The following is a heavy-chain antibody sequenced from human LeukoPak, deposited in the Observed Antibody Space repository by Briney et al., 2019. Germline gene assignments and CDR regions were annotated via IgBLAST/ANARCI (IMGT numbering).Heavy chain of an antibody. V-gene: IGHV4-30-4*08. D-gene: IGHD5-24*01. Sequence: PSETLSLTCTVSGGSISSGDYYWSWIRQPPGKGLEWIGYIYYSGSTYYNPSLKSRVTISVDTSKNQFSLKLSSVTAADTAVYYCARSPRPCRDGYSMIDYWGQGTLVTVSS. CDR1: GGSISSGDYY. CDR2: IYYSGST. J-gene: IGHJ4*02. CDR3: ARSPRPCRDGYSMIDY.